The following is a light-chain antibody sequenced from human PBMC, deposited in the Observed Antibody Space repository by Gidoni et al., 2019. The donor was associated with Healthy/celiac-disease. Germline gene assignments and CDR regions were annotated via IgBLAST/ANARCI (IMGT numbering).Light chain of an antibody. CDR2: KDS. CDR1: ALPKQY. J-gene: IGLJ3*02. CDR3: QSADSSGTYEV. Sequence: SYELTQPPPVSVSPGQTARISCSGDALPKQYAYWYQQKPGQAPVLVIYKDSERPSGIPERFSGSSSGTTVTLTISGVQAEDEADYSCQSADSSGTYEVFGGGTKLTVL. V-gene: IGLV3-25*03.